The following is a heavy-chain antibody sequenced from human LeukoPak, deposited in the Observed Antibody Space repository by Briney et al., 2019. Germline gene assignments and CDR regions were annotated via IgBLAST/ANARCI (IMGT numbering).Heavy chain of an antibody. CDR3: AKRGVVIRVILIGFHKEAYYFDS. V-gene: IGHV3-23*01. D-gene: IGHD3-9*01. CDR2: TSGSGGGT. Sequence: PGGSLRLSCAVSGITLSNYAMSWVRQAPGKGQEWVAGTSGSGGGTNYADSVKGRFTISRDNAKNTLYLQMNSLRAEDTAVYFCAKRGVVIRVILIGFHKEAYYFDSWGQGALVTVSS. J-gene: IGHJ4*02. CDR1: GITLSNYA.